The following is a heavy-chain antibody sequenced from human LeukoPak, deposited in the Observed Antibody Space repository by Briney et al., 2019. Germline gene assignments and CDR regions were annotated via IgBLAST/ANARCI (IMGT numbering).Heavy chain of an antibody. CDR1: GGSISSYY. CDR3: AGDSADSSSWFDY. Sequence: SETLSLTCTVSGGSISSYYWSWIRQPPGKGLEWIGYIYYSGSTNYNPSLKSRVTISVDTSKNQFSLKLSSVTAADTAVYYCAGDSADSSSWFDYWGQGTLVTVSS. CDR2: IYYSGST. V-gene: IGHV4-59*01. J-gene: IGHJ4*02. D-gene: IGHD6-13*01.